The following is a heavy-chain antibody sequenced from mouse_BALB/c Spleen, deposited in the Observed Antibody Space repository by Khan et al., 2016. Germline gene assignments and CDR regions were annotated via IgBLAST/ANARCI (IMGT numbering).Heavy chain of an antibody. Sequence: VQLKESGPGLVAPSQSLSITCTVSGFSLTGYGVNWVRQPPGKGLERRGMRWGDGSTDYNSGLKSRLSISKDNSKSQVFVKMNSLQTDDTARYCCARVWGDYWGQGTSFTVSS. J-gene: IGHJ4*01. CDR1: GFSLTGYG. D-gene: IGHD1-1*02. CDR2: RWGDGST. V-gene: IGHV2-6-7*01. CDR3: ARVWGDY.